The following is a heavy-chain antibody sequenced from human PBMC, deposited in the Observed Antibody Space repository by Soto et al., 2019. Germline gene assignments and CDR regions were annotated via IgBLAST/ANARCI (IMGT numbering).Heavy chain of an antibody. CDR2: ISYDGSNK. CDR3: AKEIGGNSPFN. J-gene: IGHJ4*02. Sequence: QVQLVESGGGVVQPGRSLRLSCAASGFTFSSYGMHWVRQAPGRGLEWVAVISYDGSNKYYADSVKGRFTISRDNSKNTLYLQMNSLRAEDTAVYYCAKEIGGNSPFNWGQGTLVTVSS. V-gene: IGHV3-30*18. D-gene: IGHD2-21*02. CDR1: GFTFSSYG.